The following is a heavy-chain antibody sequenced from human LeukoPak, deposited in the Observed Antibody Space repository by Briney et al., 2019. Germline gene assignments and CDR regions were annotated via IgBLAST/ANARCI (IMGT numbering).Heavy chain of an antibody. CDR3: AREEDFVQSGSQDPIFDY. V-gene: IGHV1-46*01. Sequence: RASVKVSCKASGYTFTSYYMHWVRQAPGQGLEWMGIINPSGGSTSYAQKFQGRVTMTRDTSTSTVYMELSSLRSEDTAVYYCAREEDFVQSGSQDPIFDYWGQGTLVTVSS. J-gene: IGHJ4*02. D-gene: IGHD1-26*01. CDR2: INPSGGST. CDR1: GYTFTSYY.